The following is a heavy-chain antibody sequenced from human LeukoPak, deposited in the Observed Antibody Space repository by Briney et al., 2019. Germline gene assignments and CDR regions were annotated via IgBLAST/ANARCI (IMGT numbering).Heavy chain of an antibody. Sequence: SETLSLTCTVSGGSISSSDYYWGLIRQPPGKGLEWIGRISYSGTSYYNPSLKRRITISVDTSNNQFSLKMTSVTAADTAVYFCARLIHSYYYDSSGYYPYYYMDVWGKGTTVTASS. D-gene: IGHD3-22*01. V-gene: IGHV4-39*01. CDR1: GGSISSSDYY. CDR3: ARLIHSYYYDSSGYYPYYYMDV. J-gene: IGHJ6*03. CDR2: ISYSGTS.